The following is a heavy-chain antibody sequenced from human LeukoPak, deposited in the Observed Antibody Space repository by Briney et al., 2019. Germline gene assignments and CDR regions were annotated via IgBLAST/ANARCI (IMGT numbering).Heavy chain of an antibody. V-gene: IGHV3-11*01. CDR2: ITSSGSIT. Sequence: PGGSLRLSCTASGFTFSDHYMSWFRLSPGQGLEWLSYITSSGSITDYADSVKGRFTISRDKAKNTMFLQMNSLRPEDTAVYYCARDPDYGDPEWGQGTLVTVSS. D-gene: IGHD4-17*01. CDR1: GFTFSDHY. CDR3: ARDPDYGDPE. J-gene: IGHJ4*02.